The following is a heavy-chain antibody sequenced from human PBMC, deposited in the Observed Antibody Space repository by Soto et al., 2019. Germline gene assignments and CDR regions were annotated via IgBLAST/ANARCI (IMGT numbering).Heavy chain of an antibody. J-gene: IGHJ6*02. CDR3: ARGRRLQLERRVLYYGMDV. V-gene: IGHV4-39*01. CDR2: IYYSGST. D-gene: IGHD1-1*01. Sequence: PSETLSLTCTVSGGSISSSSYYWGWIRQPPGKGLEWIGSIYYSGSTYYNPSLKSRVTISVDTSKNQFSLKLSSVTAADTAVYYCARGRRLQLERRVLYYGMDVWGQGTTVTVSS. CDR1: GGSISSSSYY.